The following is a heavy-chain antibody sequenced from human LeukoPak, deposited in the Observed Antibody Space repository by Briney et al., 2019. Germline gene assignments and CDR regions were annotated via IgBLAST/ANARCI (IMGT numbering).Heavy chain of an antibody. CDR3: AKDLHHYDSSGYFFDL. CDR2: ISWNSGSI. Sequence: PGGSLRLSCAASGFSFDDYGMHWVRQAPGKGLEWVSGISWNSGSIAYAESVKGRLTISRDNAKNSLYLQMNSLRTEDTAIYYCAKDLHHYDSSGYFFDLWGRGTLVTVSS. V-gene: IGHV3-9*01. J-gene: IGHJ2*01. D-gene: IGHD3-22*01. CDR1: GFSFDDYG.